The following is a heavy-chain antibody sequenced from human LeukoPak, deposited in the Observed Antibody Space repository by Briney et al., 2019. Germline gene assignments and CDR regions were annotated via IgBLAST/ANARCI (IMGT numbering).Heavy chain of an antibody. J-gene: IGHJ5*02. Sequence: ASVKVSCKASGYTFTSYYMHWVRQAPGQGLEWMGWISAYNGNTNYAQKLQGRVTMTTDTSTSTAYMELRSLRSDDTAVYYCARDVEAAAGNWFDPWGQGTLVTVSS. D-gene: IGHD6-13*01. CDR3: ARDVEAAAGNWFDP. CDR2: ISAYNGNT. V-gene: IGHV1-18*04. CDR1: GYTFTSYY.